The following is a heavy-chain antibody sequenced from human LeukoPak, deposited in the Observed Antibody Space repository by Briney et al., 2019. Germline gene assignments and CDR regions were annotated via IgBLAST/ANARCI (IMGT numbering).Heavy chain of an antibody. CDR1: GFKSSISA. CDR2: VGGSGETT. J-gene: IGHJ6*02. CDR3: ASKFGESYHYYYGLDV. Sequence: GGSLRLSCAAFGFKSSISAMSWVRQAPGKGLEWVSVVGGSGETTNYADSVKGRFTISRDRSKTTVFLQMNSLRVEDTGVHYCASKFGESYHYYYGLDVWGQGTTVTVSS. D-gene: IGHD3-10*01. V-gene: IGHV3-23*01.